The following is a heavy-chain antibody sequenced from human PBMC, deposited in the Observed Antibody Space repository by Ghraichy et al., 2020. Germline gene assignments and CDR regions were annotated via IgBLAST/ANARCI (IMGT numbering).Heavy chain of an antibody. CDR3: ARGPRVFDP. Sequence: SETLSLTCAVYGGSFSGYYWSWIRQPPGKGLEWIGEINHRGSTNYNPSLKSRVTISVDTSKNQFSLKLSSVTAADTAVYYCARGPRVFDPWGQGTLVTVSS. V-gene: IGHV4-34*01. J-gene: IGHJ5*02. CDR2: INHRGST. CDR1: GGSFSGYY.